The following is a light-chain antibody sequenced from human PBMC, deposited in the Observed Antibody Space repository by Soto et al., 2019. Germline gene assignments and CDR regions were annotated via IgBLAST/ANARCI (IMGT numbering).Light chain of an antibody. CDR1: DIGSKT. CDR2: DDR. CDR3: QVWDRNNNAVL. J-gene: IGLJ3*02. V-gene: IGLV3-21*02. Sequence: SYELSQPPSVSVAPGQTAMITCGGNDIGSKTVHWYQQRPGQAPVLVVYDDRYRPSGIPERFSGSNSGSTATLTISRVEAGDEADYYCQVWDRNNNAVLFGGGTQLTVL.